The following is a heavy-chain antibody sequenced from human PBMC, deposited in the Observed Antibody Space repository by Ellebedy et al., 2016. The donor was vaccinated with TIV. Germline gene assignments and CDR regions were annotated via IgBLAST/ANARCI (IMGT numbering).Heavy chain of an antibody. CDR2: IRSDGSNK. D-gene: IGHD3-10*01. CDR3: AREGAGDYYYYCMDV. J-gene: IGHJ6*02. CDR1: GFTFSSYG. Sequence: GESLKISCAASGFTFSSYGMHWVRQAPGKGLEWVAFIRSDGSNKYYADSVKGRFNISRDNSKNTLYLQMNSLRAEDTAVYYCAREGAGDYYYYCMDVWGQGTTVTVSS. V-gene: IGHV3-30*02.